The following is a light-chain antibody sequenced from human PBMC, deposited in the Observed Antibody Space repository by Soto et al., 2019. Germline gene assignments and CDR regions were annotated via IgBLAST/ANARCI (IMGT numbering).Light chain of an antibody. Sequence: EIVMTQSPATLSVSPGERATLSCRASQSVSDNLAWYQQKPGQAPRLLIYGTSTRATDIPARFSGSGSGTEFTLTISSLQSEDFAVYYCQQYNKWPPTFGQGTKLEIK. J-gene: IGKJ2*01. CDR1: QSVSDN. V-gene: IGKV3-15*01. CDR2: GTS. CDR3: QQYNKWPPT.